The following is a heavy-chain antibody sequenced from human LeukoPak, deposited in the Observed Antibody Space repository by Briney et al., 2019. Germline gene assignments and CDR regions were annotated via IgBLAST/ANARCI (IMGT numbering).Heavy chain of an antibody. CDR2: IGGSGYST. J-gene: IGHJ4*02. Sequence: PGGSLRLSCAASGLTFSTYAMSWVRQAPGKGLQWVSAIGGSGYSTYYADSVRGRFTISRDNSKNTLYLQMHSLRAEDSAVYYCAKNLTVTYFNYWGQGTLVTVSS. CDR3: AKNLTVTYFNY. V-gene: IGHV3-23*01. CDR1: GLTFSTYA. D-gene: IGHD4-17*01.